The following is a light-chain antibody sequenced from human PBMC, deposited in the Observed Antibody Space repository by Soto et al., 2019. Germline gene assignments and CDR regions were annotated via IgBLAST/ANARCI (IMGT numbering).Light chain of an antibody. V-gene: IGKV1-5*01. CDR1: QSISSW. J-gene: IGKJ1*01. CDR3: QQYNSYSWS. Sequence: DIQMTQSPSTLSASVGDRVTITCRASQSISSWLAWYQQKPGKAPKLLIYDASSLESGVPSRFSGSGSGTEFTLTISSLQPDDFANYDCQQYNSYSWSFGQGTKVEIK. CDR2: DAS.